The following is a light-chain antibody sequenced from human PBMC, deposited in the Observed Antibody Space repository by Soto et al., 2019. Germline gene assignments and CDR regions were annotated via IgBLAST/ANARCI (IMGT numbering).Light chain of an antibody. CDR1: QNVINN. CDR3: QQYNNWPPNT. CDR2: GAS. V-gene: IGKV3-15*01. Sequence: EIVMTLSPATLSVSPGEGATLSCRASQNVINNVAWYQQKPGQAPRLLIYGASTRATGVPDRFSGSGSGTEFTLSISSLQSEDFAVYYCQQYNNWPPNTFGQGTKVDIK. J-gene: IGKJ2*01.